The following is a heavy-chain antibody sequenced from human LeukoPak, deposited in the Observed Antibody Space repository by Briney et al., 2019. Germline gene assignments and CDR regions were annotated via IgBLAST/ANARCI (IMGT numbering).Heavy chain of an antibody. Sequence: ASVKVSCKASGYTFTSYYIHWVRQAPGQGLEWMGIINPSGGSTSYVQKFQGRVTMTRDMSTSTVYMELSSLRSEDTAVYYCATIQGGYSSSSWVYYFDYWGQGTLVTVSS. CDR1: GYTFTSYY. D-gene: IGHD6-6*01. CDR3: ATIQGGYSSSSWVYYFDY. J-gene: IGHJ4*02. CDR2: INPSGGST. V-gene: IGHV1-46*01.